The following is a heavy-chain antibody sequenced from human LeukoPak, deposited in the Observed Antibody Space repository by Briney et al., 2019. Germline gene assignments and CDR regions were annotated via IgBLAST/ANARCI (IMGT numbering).Heavy chain of an antibody. D-gene: IGHD3-16*01. CDR1: GFTFTTYW. CDR2: INQDGSEQ. Sequence: GGSLRLSCVASGFTFTTYWMTWVRQAPGKGLEWVANINQDGSEQNYVDSLKGRFTISRDNAKNSLYLQLNSLRAEDTAVYYCARDLWGVDYWGQGTLVTVSS. J-gene: IGHJ4*02. CDR3: ARDLWGVDY. V-gene: IGHV3-7*01.